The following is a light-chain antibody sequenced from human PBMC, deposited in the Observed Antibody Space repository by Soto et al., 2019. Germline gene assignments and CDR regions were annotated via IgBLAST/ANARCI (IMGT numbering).Light chain of an antibody. J-gene: IGKJ4*01. CDR3: QQSYSTPRT. CDR1: QRISNF. Sequence: DIKMSQSPSTLSVSIIDIVTITCRASQRISNFLNWFHQKPGKAPNLLIYAASSLQSGVPSRFSGSGSGTDFTLTISSLQPEDFATYYCQQSYSTPRTFGGGTKVDI. V-gene: IGKV1-39*01. CDR2: AAS.